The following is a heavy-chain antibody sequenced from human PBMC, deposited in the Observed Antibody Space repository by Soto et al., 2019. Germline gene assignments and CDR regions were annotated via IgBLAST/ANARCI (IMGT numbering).Heavy chain of an antibody. CDR1: GYNFIAYA. V-gene: IGHV1-3*01. D-gene: IGHD3-3*01. CDR3: TIFHSHGMDV. J-gene: IGHJ6*02. Sequence: QVQLAQSGAEVKKPGASVKISCKASGYNFIAYALHWVRQAPGQRPEWMGWINAANDDTKYSQNFQGRVTMTADTSANTGYLELSSLKFDDTAVYYCTIFHSHGMDVWGQGTTVTVSS. CDR2: INAANDDT.